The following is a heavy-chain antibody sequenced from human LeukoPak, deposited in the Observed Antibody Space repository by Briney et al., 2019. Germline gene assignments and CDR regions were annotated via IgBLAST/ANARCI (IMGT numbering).Heavy chain of an antibody. V-gene: IGHV3-23*01. Sequence: PGGSLRLSCAASGFSVNSHYLAWVRQAPGKGLEWVTAISGSGGSTYYADSVKGRFTISRDNSKNTLYLQMSSLRAEDTAVYYCATPSSSWSGFDYWGQGTLVTVSS. J-gene: IGHJ4*02. CDR1: GFSVNSHY. CDR3: ATPSSSWSGFDY. D-gene: IGHD6-13*01. CDR2: ISGSGGST.